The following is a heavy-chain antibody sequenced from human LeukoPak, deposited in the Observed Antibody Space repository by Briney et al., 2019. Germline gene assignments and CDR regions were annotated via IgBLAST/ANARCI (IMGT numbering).Heavy chain of an antibody. D-gene: IGHD3-16*02. J-gene: IGHJ4*02. CDR2: IWYDGSNK. CDR3: ARDHSYLIDY. CDR1: GFTFSSYG. V-gene: IGHV3-33*01. Sequence: GRCLRLSCAASGFTFSSYGMHWVRQAPGKGLEWVAVIWYDGSNKYYADSVKGRFTISRDNSKNTLYLQMNSLRAEDTAVYYCARDHSYLIDYWGQGTLVTVSS.